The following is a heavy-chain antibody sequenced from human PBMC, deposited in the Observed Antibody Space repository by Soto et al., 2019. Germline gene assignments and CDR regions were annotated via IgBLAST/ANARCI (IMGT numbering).Heavy chain of an antibody. J-gene: IGHJ6*02. D-gene: IGHD6-13*01. CDR3: ARTAAAGRYYYGTDV. CDR1: GYSFTSYW. CDR2: IYPGDSDT. Sequence: GESLKISCKGSGYSFTSYWIGWVRQMPGKGLEWMGIIYPGDSDTRYSPSFQGQVTISADKSISTAYLQWSSLKASDTAMYYCARTAAAGRYYYGTDVWGQGTTVTVSS. V-gene: IGHV5-51*01.